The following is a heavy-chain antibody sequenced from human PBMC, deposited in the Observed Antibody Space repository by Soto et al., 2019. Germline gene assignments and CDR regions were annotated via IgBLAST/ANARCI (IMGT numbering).Heavy chain of an antibody. D-gene: IGHD6-13*01. CDR3: ARDPSGIAAEGWFDP. CDR1: GGSIRSGGYY. J-gene: IGHJ5*02. Sequence: QVQLQESGPGLVKPSQTLSLTCTVSGGSIRSGGYYWSWIRQHPGKGLEWIGYIYYSGSTYYNPSLKSRVTISVDTSKNQFSLKLSSVTVADTAVYYCARDPSGIAAEGWFDPWGQGTLVTVSS. V-gene: IGHV4-31*03. CDR2: IYYSGST.